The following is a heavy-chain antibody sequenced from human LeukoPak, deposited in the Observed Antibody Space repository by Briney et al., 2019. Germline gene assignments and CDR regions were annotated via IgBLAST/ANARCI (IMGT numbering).Heavy chain of an antibody. D-gene: IGHD2-2*01. CDR1: GFTFSSYG. V-gene: IGHV3-30*02. CDR2: IRYDGSNK. Sequence: GGSLRLSCAASGFTFSSYGMHWVRQAPGKGLEWVAFIRYDGSNKYYADSVKGRFTISRDNSKNTLYLQMNSLRAEDTAVYYCARGPLSSTSTSVYYYYMDVWGKGTTVTVSS. J-gene: IGHJ6*03. CDR3: ARGPLSSTSTSVYYYYMDV.